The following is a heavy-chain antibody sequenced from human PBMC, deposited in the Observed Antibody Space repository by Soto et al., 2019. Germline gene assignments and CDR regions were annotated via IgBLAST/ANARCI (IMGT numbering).Heavy chain of an antibody. J-gene: IGHJ6*02. Sequence: GQALTLSSTVSGYRFALHCVACVRQLPGKGLEWLGIIYPGDSDTRYSPSFQGQVTISADKSISTAYLQWSSLKASDTAMYYCARHDRYYYDSSGYLYYYGMDGWGQGTTVTFSS. CDR1: GYRFALHC. CDR3: ARHDRYYYDSSGYLYYYGMDG. CDR2: IYPGDSDT. V-gene: IGHV5-51*01. D-gene: IGHD3-22*01.